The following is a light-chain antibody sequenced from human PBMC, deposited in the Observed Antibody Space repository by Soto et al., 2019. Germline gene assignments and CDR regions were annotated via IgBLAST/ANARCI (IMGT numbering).Light chain of an antibody. J-gene: IGKJ4*01. Sequence: DIQMTQSPSTLPASVGSRVTITCRASQSISGWLAWYQQKPGKAPKLLIYSASTLETGVPSRFSGSGSGTEFTLTVSSLQPDDFATYYCQQYESYPLTFGGGTKVDIK. V-gene: IGKV1-5*03. CDR2: SAS. CDR3: QQYESYPLT. CDR1: QSISGW.